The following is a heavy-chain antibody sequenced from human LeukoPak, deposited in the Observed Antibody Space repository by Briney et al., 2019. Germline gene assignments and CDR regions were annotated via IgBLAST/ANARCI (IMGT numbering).Heavy chain of an antibody. D-gene: IGHD6-19*01. CDR1: GYTFTGYY. CDR2: INPNSGGT. J-gene: IGHJ4*02. V-gene: IGHV1-2*02. CDR3: ARVGAGTGYSSGWYHYYFDY. Sequence: GASVKVSCKASGYTFTGYYMHWVRQAPGQGLEWMGWINPNSGGTNYAQKFQGRVTMTRDTSISTAYMELGRLRSDDTAVYYCARVGAGTGYSSGWYHYYFDYWGQGTLVTVSS.